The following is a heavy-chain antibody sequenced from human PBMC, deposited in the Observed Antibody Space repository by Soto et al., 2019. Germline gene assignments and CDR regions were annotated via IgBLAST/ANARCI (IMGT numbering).Heavy chain of an antibody. J-gene: IGHJ4*02. CDR1: GGSISSYY. CDR2: IFYSGST. CDR3: ARRYSSSSDY. V-gene: IGHV4-59*08. Sequence: VQLQESGPGLVKPSETLSLTCTVSGGSISSYYWSWIRQPPGKGLEWIGYIFYSGSTNYNPSLKSRVTISVDTSKNPFSLKLCSVTAADTAVYYCARRYSSSSDYWGQGTLVTVSS. D-gene: IGHD6-13*01.